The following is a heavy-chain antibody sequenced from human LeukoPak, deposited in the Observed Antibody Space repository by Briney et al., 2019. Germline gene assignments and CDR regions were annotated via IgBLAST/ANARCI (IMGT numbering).Heavy chain of an antibody. D-gene: IGHD6-19*01. V-gene: IGHV1-69-2*01. CDR3: AKVIAVAGTFFGAFDI. CDR1: GYTFTDYY. Sequence: ASVKISCKVSGYTFTDYYMHWVQQAPGKGLEWMGLVDPEDGETIYAEKFQGRVTITADTSTDTAYMELSSLRSEDTAVYYCAKVIAVAGTFFGAFDIWGHGTMVTVSS. J-gene: IGHJ3*02. CDR2: VDPEDGET.